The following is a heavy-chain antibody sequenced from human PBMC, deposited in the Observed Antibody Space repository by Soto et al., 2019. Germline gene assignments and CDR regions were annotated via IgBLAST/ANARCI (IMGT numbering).Heavy chain of an antibody. CDR1: GFTVSNAW. CDR2: IKSKTDGGTS. D-gene: IGHD6-13*01. CDR3: TTGLATAVYYFDY. V-gene: IGHV3-15*01. J-gene: IGHJ4*02. Sequence: PGGSLRLSCAGSGFTVSNAWMSWVRQAPGKGLEWVGRIKSKTDGGTSDYAAPVKDRFTISRDDSRNTVYLEMNRLKSEDTAVYYCTTGLATAVYYFDYWGRGTLVTVSS.